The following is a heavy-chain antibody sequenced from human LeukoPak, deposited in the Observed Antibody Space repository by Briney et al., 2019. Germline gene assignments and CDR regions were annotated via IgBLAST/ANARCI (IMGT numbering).Heavy chain of an antibody. Sequence: GGSLRLSCAASGFTFNAFAMNWVRQAPGKGLEWVSSISGTSGSTYSAEFVMGRFTISRDNAKNALFLQMNSLRVEDTAIYYCVKSKRSPVLQYFDYPPYYMDVWGKGTTVIISS. D-gene: IGHD3-9*01. CDR2: ISGTSGST. J-gene: IGHJ6*03. CDR3: VKSKRSPVLQYFDYPPYYMDV. V-gene: IGHV3-23*01. CDR1: GFTFNAFA.